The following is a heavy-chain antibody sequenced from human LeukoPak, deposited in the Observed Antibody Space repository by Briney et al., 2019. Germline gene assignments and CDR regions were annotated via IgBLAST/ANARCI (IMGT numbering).Heavy chain of an antibody. CDR1: GFTFRDYY. J-gene: IGHJ6*03. CDR3: ARLVFEYYYYYYMDV. D-gene: IGHD2-8*01. Sequence: GGSLRLSCAASGFTFRDYYMTWIRQAPGKGLEWVSHISSRGTTIYYADSVKGRFTISRDNAKNSLYLQMNSLRAEDTAVYYCARLVFEYYYYYYMDVWGKGTTVTVSS. V-gene: IGHV3-11*04. CDR2: ISSRGTTI.